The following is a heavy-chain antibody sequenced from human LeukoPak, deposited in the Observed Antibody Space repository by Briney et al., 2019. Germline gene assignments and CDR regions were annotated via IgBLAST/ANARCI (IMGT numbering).Heavy chain of an antibody. Sequence: GASETVSCTVSGYTRTELSIHWVRKAPGQGLGWKGGFDTEDGETINAQTFLGRLTMTEVTSSNTAFLQMRSPRSEDTAVYYCARGLHLCTSCYRIWGQGTVVTVSS. D-gene: IGHD2-2*02. V-gene: IGHV1-24*01. CDR1: GYTRTELS. J-gene: IGHJ4*02. CDR3: ARGLHLCTSCYRI. CDR2: FDTEDGET.